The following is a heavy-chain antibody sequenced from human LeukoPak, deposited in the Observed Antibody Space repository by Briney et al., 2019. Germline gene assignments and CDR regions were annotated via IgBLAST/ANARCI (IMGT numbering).Heavy chain of an antibody. CDR1: GFTFSGSA. CDR3: TTTTVTTGDY. D-gene: IGHD4-17*01. J-gene: IGHJ4*02. CDR2: IRSKADNYAT. Sequence: PGGSLKLSCAASGFTFSGSAVHWVRQASGKGLEWVGRIRSKADNYATAYAASVKGRFTISRDDSKNTAYLQMSSLKTEDTAVYYCTTTTVTTGDYWGQGTLVTVSS. V-gene: IGHV3-73*01.